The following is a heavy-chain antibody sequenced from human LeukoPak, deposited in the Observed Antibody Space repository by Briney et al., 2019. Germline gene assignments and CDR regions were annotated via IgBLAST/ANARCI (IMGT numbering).Heavy chain of an antibody. CDR3: AIGGNSGGRFAY. J-gene: IGHJ4*02. D-gene: IGHD6-25*01. CDR2: ISGSGGST. V-gene: IGHV3-23*01. CDR1: GFTFSSYG. Sequence: PGGSLRLSCAASGFTFSSYGMSWVRQAPGKGLEWGSAISGSGGSTYYADSVKGRFTISRDNSKNTLYLQMNSLRAEDTAVYYCAIGGNSGGRFAYWGQGTLVTVSS.